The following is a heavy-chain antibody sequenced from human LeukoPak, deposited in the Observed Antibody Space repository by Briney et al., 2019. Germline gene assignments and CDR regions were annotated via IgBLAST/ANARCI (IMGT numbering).Heavy chain of an antibody. CDR3: ARGLVTNYYYYYMDV. CDR1: GGTFSSYA. CDR2: INPIFGTE. V-gene: IGHV1-69*13. Sequence: GASVKVSCKASGGTFSSYAISWVRQAPGQGLEWMGGINPIFGTENYAQKFQVRVTITADESTSTAYMELSSLRSEDTAVYYCARGLVTNYYYYYMDVWGKGTTVTISS. J-gene: IGHJ6*03. D-gene: IGHD3-9*01.